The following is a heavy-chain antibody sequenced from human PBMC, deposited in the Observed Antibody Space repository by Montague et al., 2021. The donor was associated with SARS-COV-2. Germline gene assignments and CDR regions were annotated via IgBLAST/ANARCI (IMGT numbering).Heavy chain of an antibody. CDR2: IFHTGRA. CDR3: ARVRLFYYLDY. Sequence: TLSLTCTVSGTSIRSGGYYWIWIRQHPGKGLEWIGYIFHTGRACYNPSLETRVNISVDTSNNLFSLRLSSVTAADTAMYFCARVRLFYYLDYWGQGTLVTVSS. V-gene: IGHV4-31*03. J-gene: IGHJ4*02. D-gene: IGHD2/OR15-2a*01. CDR1: GTSIRSGGYY.